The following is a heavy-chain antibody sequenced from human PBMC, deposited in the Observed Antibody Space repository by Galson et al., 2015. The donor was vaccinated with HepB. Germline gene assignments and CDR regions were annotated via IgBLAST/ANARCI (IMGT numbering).Heavy chain of an antibody. D-gene: IGHD3-3*01. CDR3: ATGVGNYNFWSGYYAGGWFDP. CDR2: INSDGSST. V-gene: IGHV3-74*01. Sequence: SLRLSCADSGFMFSSYWMHWVRQAPGKGLVWVSRINSDGSSTSYADSVKGRFTISRDNAKNTLYLQMNSLRAEDTAVYYCATGVGNYNFWSGYYAGGWFDPWGQGTLVTVSS. J-gene: IGHJ5*02. CDR1: GFMFSSYW.